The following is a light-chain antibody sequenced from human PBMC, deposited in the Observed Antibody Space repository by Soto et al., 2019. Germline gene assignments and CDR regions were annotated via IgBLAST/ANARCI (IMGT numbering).Light chain of an antibody. V-gene: IGKV1-5*01. CDR3: QQYYNYLFT. J-gene: IGKJ2*01. CDR1: QSISSW. CDR2: DAS. Sequence: DIQMTQSPSTLSASVGDRVTITCRASQSISSWLAWYQQKPGKAHKLLIYDASSLESGVPSRFSGSESGTEFTLTISSLQPDDFATYYCQQYYNYLFTFGQGTKLEIK.